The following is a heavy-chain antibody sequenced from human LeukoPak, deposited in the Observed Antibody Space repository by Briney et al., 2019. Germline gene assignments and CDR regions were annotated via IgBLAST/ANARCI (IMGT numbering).Heavy chain of an antibody. CDR3: ARGYDYVWGSYPKAYYGS. J-gene: IGHJ4*02. CDR2: INHSGST. Sequence: ASETLSLTCAVYGGSFSGYYWSWIRQPPGKGLEWIREINHSGSTNYNPSLKSRVTISIDTSKNQFSLKLSSVTAADTAVYYCARGYDYVWGSYPKAYYGSWGQGTLVTVSS. CDR1: GGSFSGYY. V-gene: IGHV4-34*01. D-gene: IGHD3-16*02.